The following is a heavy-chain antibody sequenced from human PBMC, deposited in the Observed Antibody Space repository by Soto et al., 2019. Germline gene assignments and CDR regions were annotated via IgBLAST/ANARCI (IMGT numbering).Heavy chain of an antibody. CDR2: ISYDGSNK. D-gene: IGHD6-19*01. CDR3: ARDPGWIAVAGGVDY. J-gene: IGHJ4*02. V-gene: IGHV3-30-3*01. CDR1: GFTFSSYA. Sequence: GGSLRLSCAASGFTFSSYAMHWVRQAPGKGLEWVAVISYDGSNKYYADSVKGRFTISRDNSKNTLYLQMNSLRAEDTAVYYCARDPGWIAVAGGVDYWGQGTLVTVSS.